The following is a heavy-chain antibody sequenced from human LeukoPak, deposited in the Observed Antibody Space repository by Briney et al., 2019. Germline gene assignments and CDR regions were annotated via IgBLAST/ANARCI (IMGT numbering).Heavy chain of an antibody. CDR2: IYTSGST. CDR1: GGSISSYY. J-gene: IGHJ3*02. D-gene: IGHD1-26*01. CDR3: ARRNLDSGSPRLDI. V-gene: IGHV4-4*09. Sequence: SETLSLTCTVSGGSISSYYWSWIRQPPGKGLEWLGYIYTSGSTNYNPSLKSRVTISVDTSKNQFSLKLSSVTAADTAVYYCARRNLDSGSPRLDIWGQGTMVTVSS.